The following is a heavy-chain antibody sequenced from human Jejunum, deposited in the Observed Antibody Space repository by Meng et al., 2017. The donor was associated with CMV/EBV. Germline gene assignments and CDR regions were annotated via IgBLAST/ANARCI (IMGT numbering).Heavy chain of an antibody. CDR1: VGSMNSYY. D-gene: IGHD3-3*01. CDR3: ARDVQTSLFRSTLGMGWFDP. J-gene: IGHJ5*02. Sequence: GRRQGSGPGQVRPSETLSLTCTVSVGSMNSYYWTWIRQPAGKGLEWIGHIYSSGITNYNPSLKSRVIMSLDTSKNQFSLKLSSVTAADTALYYCARDVQTSLFRSTLGMGWFDPWGQGTLVTVSS. CDR2: IYSSGIT. V-gene: IGHV4-4*07.